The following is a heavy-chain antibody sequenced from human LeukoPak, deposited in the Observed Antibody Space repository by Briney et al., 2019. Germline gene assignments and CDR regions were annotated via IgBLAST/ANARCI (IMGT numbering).Heavy chain of an antibody. CDR2: IIPIFGTA. J-gene: IGHJ4*02. CDR1: GGTFSSYA. D-gene: IGHD2-2*01. Sequence: ASVKVSCKASGGTFSSYAISWVRQAPGQGLEWMGGIIPIFGTANYAQKFQGRVTITADESTSTAYMELSSLRSDDTAVYYCARYWLLSYEAHDYWGQGTLVTVSS. V-gene: IGHV1-69*13. CDR3: ARYWLLSYEAHDY.